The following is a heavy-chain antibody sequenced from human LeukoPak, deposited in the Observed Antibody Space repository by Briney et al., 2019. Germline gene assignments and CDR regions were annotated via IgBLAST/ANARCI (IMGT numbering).Heavy chain of an antibody. CDR3: ARVRYNWNDCLDC. V-gene: IGHV3-74*01. J-gene: IGHJ4*02. Sequence: PGGPLRLSCAASGFTFSNYWRRWVRQVPGKGLVWVSRINGDGATTAYADSVKGRFTISRDNAKSTLYLQMNSLRAEDAAVYYCARVRYNWNDCLDCWGQGTLVTVSS. D-gene: IGHD1-20*01. CDR1: GFTFSNYW. CDR2: INGDGATT.